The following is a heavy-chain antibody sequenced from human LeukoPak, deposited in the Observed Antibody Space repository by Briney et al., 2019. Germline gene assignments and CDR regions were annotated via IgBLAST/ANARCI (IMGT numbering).Heavy chain of an antibody. V-gene: IGHV3-33*08. D-gene: IGHD3-3*01. J-gene: IGHJ6*02. Sequence: GGSLRLSCATSGITSTTYAMHWVRQAPGKGLEWVAVIWYDGSNKYYADSVKGRFTISRDNSKNTLYLQMNSLRVEDTAVYYCARARDASYFWSGYYTGYYYGMDVWGQGTTVTVSS. CDR2: IWYDGSNK. CDR1: GITSTTYA. CDR3: ARARDASYFWSGYYTGYYYGMDV.